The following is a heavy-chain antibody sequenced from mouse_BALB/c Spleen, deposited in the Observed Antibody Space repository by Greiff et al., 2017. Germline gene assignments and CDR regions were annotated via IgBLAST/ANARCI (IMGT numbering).Heavy chain of an antibody. Sequence: EVMLVESGGGLVKPGGSLKLSCAASGFTFSSYAMSWVRQTPEKRLEWVATISSGGSYTYYPDSVKGRSTISRDNATNTLYLQMSSLKSEDTAMCDCERQGSRDYFDYGGQGTTLTVSS. V-gene: IGHV5-9-3*01. CDR3: ERQGSRDYFDY. CDR2: ISSGGSYT. CDR1: GFTFSSYA. J-gene: IGHJ2*01.